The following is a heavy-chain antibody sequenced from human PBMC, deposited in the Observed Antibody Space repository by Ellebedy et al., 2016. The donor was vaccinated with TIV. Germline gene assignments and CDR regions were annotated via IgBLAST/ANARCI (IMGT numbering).Heavy chain of an antibody. Sequence: AASVKVSCKASGYTFTGYYMHWVRQAPGQGLEWMGWINPNSGGTNYAQKFQGRVTMTRDTSISTAYMELSRLRSDDTAVYYCARLDYYESSGETGSGYWGQGTLVTVSS. CDR1: GYTFTGYY. J-gene: IGHJ4*02. D-gene: IGHD3-22*01. CDR3: ARLDYYESSGETGSGY. V-gene: IGHV1-2*02. CDR2: INPNSGGT.